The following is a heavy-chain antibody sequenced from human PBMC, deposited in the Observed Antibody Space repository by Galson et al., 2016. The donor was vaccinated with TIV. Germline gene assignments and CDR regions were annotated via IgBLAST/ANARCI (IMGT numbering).Heavy chain of an antibody. V-gene: IGHV3-23*01. J-gene: IGHJ6*02. CDR2: ISAGGGST. D-gene: IGHD3-9*01. Sequence: LRLSCAASGFTFSTYAMSWVRQAPGKGLEWVSGISAGGGSTHYADSVKGRFIISRDNSKNTLYLQRNSLSADDTAVFYCAKERSPSLRYFDWLKNYSLDVWGQGTAVTVSS. CDR1: GFTFSTYA. CDR3: AKERSPSLRYFDWLKNYSLDV.